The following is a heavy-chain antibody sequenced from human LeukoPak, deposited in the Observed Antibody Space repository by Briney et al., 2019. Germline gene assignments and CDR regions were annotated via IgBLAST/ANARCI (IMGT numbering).Heavy chain of an antibody. J-gene: IGHJ3*01. Sequence: GASVKVSCKASGYSFTGYFIHWVRQAPGQRLEWMGWINPNSGDTNYAQRFQGGVTMTRDTSISTAYLELSRLRSDDTALYYCARDPGEGGNAFDLWGQGTMVTISS. CDR3: ARDPGEGGNAFDL. D-gene: IGHD3-16*01. CDR1: GYSFTGYF. CDR2: INPNSGDT. V-gene: IGHV1-2*02.